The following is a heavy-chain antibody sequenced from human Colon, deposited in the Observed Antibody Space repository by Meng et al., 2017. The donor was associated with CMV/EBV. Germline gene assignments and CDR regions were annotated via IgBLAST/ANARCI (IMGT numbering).Heavy chain of an antibody. Sequence: GGSLRLSCAASGFTVSSNYMSWVRQAPGKGLEWVSAISGSGGSTYYADSVKGRFTISRDNSKNTLYLQMNSLRAEDTAVYYCAKSSKAIGAFDYWGQGTLVTVSS. CDR3: AKSSKAIGAFDY. D-gene: IGHD2-2*01. V-gene: IGHV3-23*01. CDR1: GFTVSSNY. CDR2: ISGSGGST. J-gene: IGHJ4*02.